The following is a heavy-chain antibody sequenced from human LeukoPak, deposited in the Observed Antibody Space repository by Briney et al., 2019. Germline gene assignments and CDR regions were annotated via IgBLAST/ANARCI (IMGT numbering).Heavy chain of an antibody. CDR2: IYYSGST. CDR3: ARHSVFGGGPSH. CDR1: GGSFSSYY. D-gene: IGHD1-14*01. V-gene: IGHV4-39*01. J-gene: IGHJ4*02. Sequence: SETLSLTCAVYGGSFSSYYWGWIRQPPGKGLEWIGSIYYSGSTYYNPSLKSRVTISVDTSKNQFSLKLSSVTAADTAVYYCARHSVFGGGPSHWGQGTLVTVSS.